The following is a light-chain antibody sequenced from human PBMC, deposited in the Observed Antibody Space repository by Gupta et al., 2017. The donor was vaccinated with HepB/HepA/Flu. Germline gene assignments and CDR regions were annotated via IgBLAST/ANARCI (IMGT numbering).Light chain of an antibody. J-gene: IGLJ2*01. Sequence: SYVLTQPPSVSVAPGKTATITCGGNHIGSESVHWYQQKPGQAPVPVISCDGDRPSDDGDRPSGIPERFSGSSSGNTATLTISRVEAGDEADYYCQVWDSSSDHHVVFGGGTKLTVL. V-gene: IGLV3-21*04. CDR3: QVWDSSSDHHVV. CDR2: CDGDRPSDDG. CDR1: HIGSES.